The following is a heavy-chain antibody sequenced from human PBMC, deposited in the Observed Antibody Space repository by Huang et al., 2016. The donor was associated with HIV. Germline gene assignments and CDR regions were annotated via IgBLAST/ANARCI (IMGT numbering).Heavy chain of an antibody. V-gene: IGHV3-48*02. CDR3: EGGGY. Sequence: EVQLVESGGHLVQPGGSLRLSCAASGFIFRSYTMNWVRQAPGKGLEWVSHISSSGTTMYYVDSVKGRFTISRENAKNSLYLQMNSLRDEDTAVYYCEGGGYWGQGALVTVSS. CDR1: GFIFRSYT. J-gene: IGHJ4*02. CDR2: ISSSGTTM. D-gene: IGHD3-16*01.